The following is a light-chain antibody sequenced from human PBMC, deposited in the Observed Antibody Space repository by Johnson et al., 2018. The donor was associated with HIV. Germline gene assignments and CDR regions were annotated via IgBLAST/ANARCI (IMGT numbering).Light chain of an antibody. V-gene: IGLV1-51*02. Sequence: QPVLTQPPSVSAAPGRWVTVSCSGTTSNIGDHSVSWFQHLPGAAPKLIIYDNDRRPSGVPDRFSGSKSAASATLYITGLPSGDEGDYYCATWDASLSANVFGPGTKVTVL. J-gene: IGLJ1*01. CDR3: ATWDASLSANV. CDR1: TSNIGDHS. CDR2: DND.